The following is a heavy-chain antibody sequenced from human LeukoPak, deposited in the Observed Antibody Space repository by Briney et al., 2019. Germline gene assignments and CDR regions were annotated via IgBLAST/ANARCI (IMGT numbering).Heavy chain of an antibody. CDR1: VGSISSGGYY. CDR2: IYYSGST. V-gene: IGHV4-31*03. Sequence: SHTLSLTCTVSVGSISSGGYYWSWIRQHPGKGLEWIGYIYYSGSTYYNPSLKSRVTISVDTSKNQFSLKLSSVTAADTAVYYCARDVLARGDAFDIWGKGTMVTVSS. D-gene: IGHD4/OR15-4a*01. CDR3: ARDVLARGDAFDI. J-gene: IGHJ3*02.